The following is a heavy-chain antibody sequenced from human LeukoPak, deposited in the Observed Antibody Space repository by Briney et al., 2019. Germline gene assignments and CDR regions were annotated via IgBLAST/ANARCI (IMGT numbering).Heavy chain of an antibody. J-gene: IGHJ5*02. CDR3: ARLGGETTRFDL. Sequence: GGPLRLSCAASGFTFRNYWMSWVRQAPGRGLDWVATIKQGGILKHYVDSVKGRFTISRDNAANSLYLHMDNLRVEDTAVYYCARLGGETTRFDLWGQGALVTVSS. D-gene: IGHD3-16*01. CDR1: GFTFRNYW. CDR2: IKQGGILK. V-gene: IGHV3-7*01.